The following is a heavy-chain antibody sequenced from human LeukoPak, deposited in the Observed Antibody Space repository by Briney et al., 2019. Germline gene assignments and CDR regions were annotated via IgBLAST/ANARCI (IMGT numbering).Heavy chain of an antibody. CDR1: GGSISSYY. J-gene: IGHJ4*02. Sequence: PSETLSLTCTVSGGSISSYYWSWIRQPPGKGLEWIGYIYTSGSTNYNPSLKSRVTISVDTSKNQFSLKLSSVTAADTAVYYCARQIVVVDNFDYWGQGTLVTVSS. D-gene: IGHD3-22*01. CDR3: ARQIVVVDNFDY. CDR2: IYTSGST. V-gene: IGHV4-4*09.